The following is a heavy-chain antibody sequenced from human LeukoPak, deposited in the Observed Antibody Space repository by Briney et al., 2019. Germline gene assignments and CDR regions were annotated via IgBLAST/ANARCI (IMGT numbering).Heavy chain of an antibody. CDR1: GGTFSNYA. Sequence: ALVKVSCKASGGTFSNYAISWVRQAPGQGLEWMGGIIPIFGTATYAQKFQGRVTITADKSTSTAYMELSSLRSEDSAVYYCARGSTYYESSGQVPFDYWGQGTLVTVSS. CDR3: ARGSTYYESSGQVPFDY. D-gene: IGHD3-22*01. CDR2: IIPIFGTA. V-gene: IGHV1-69*06. J-gene: IGHJ4*02.